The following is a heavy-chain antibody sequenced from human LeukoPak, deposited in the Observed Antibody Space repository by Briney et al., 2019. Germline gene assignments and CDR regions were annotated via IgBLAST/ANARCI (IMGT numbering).Heavy chain of an antibody. Sequence: PSGTLSLTCAVSGGSISSSNWWSWVRPPPGKGLEWIGEIYHSGSTNYNPSLKGRVTISVDKSKNQFSLKLSSVTAADTAVYYCARRGIVVVVAASHFDYWGQGTLVTVSS. J-gene: IGHJ4*02. CDR1: GGSISSSNW. CDR2: IYHSGST. V-gene: IGHV4-4*02. CDR3: ARRGIVVVVAASHFDY. D-gene: IGHD2-15*01.